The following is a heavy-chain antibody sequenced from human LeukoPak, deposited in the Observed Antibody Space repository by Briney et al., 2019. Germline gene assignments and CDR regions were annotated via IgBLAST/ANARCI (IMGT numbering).Heavy chain of an antibody. CDR3: ARDRIVVVPAAPGDLYYYGMDV. D-gene: IGHD2-2*01. Sequence: PGGSLRLSCAASGFPFSSYARRWVRQGPGQGLEWQAIISYDGSNKYYADSVKGRFTISRDNSKNTLYLQMNSLRAEDTAAYYCARDRIVVVPAAPGDLYYYGMDVWGQGTTVTVSS. V-gene: IGHV3-30-3*01. J-gene: IGHJ6*02. CDR1: GFPFSSYA. CDR2: ISYDGSNK.